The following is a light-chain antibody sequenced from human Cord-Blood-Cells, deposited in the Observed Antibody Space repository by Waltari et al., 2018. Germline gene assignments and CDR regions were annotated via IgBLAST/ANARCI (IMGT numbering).Light chain of an antibody. V-gene: IGLV3-21*04. CDR3: QVWDSSSDHCV. CDR1: NIGSKR. CDR2: YDS. Sequence: YWLTQLPSVSVAPGKTARHTWGGNNIGSKRAHTYRQKAGQAPVLVIYYDSDRPSVIPERFAGSNSGNTATLTISRVEAGDEADYYCQVWDSSSDHCVFGGGTKLTVL. J-gene: IGLJ3*02.